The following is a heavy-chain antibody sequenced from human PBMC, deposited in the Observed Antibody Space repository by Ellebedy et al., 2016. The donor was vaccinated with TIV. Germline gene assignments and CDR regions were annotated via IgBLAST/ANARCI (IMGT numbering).Heavy chain of an antibody. CDR1: RGTFSSYA. CDR2: IIPIFGTA. V-gene: IGHV1-69*06. CDR3: ARGDGYCSSTSCSFDP. Sequence: SVKVSXKASRGTFSSYAISWVRQAPGQGLEWMGGIIPIFGTANYAQKFQGRVTITADKSTSTAYMELSSLRSEDTAVYYCARGDGYCSSTSCSFDPWGQGTLVTVSS. D-gene: IGHD2-2*01. J-gene: IGHJ5*02.